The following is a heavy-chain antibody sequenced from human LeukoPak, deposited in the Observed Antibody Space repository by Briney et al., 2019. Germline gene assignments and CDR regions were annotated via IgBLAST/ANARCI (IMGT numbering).Heavy chain of an antibody. D-gene: IGHD3-16*01. Sequence: SETLSLTCTVSGGSISSSSYYWSWIRQPPGKGLEWIGLIYYSGSTNYNPSLKSRVTISVDSSKNQFSLKLSSVTAADTAVYYCARDPWGRYFDYWGQGTLVTVSS. V-gene: IGHV4-61*01. CDR3: ARDPWGRYFDY. CDR1: GGSISSSSYY. J-gene: IGHJ4*02. CDR2: IYYSGST.